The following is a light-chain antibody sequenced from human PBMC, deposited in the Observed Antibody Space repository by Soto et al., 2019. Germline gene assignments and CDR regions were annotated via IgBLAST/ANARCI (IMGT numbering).Light chain of an antibody. CDR1: QTVGSR. CDR2: DSS. CDR3: QQYYTNSWS. J-gene: IGKJ1*01. V-gene: IGKV3D-15*01. Sequence: EIVLTHSPATLSSSPWEIATLSCRASQTVGSRLAWYQHKPGQAPRLLIYDSSTRATGIPARFSGSGSGTDFTLTISSLQSEDVAVYYCQQYYTNSWSFGQGTKVDIK.